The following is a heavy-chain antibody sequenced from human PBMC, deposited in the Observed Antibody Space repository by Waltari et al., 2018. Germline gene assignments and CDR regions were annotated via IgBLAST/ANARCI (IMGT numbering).Heavy chain of an antibody. J-gene: IGHJ4*02. CDR1: GYTFPAYY. D-gene: IGHD6-19*01. CDR3: ARVIYSSGWNPIDF. CDR2: INPKTGGT. V-gene: IGHV1-2*02. Sequence: QVQLVQSGAEVKKPGASVKVSCKAPGYTFPAYYMHWVRLAPGQGLEWMGWINPKTGGTRIAQKFQGRVTVTSDASITTGYMELTSLRSDDTALYYCARVIYSSGWNPIDFWGQGTLVTVSS.